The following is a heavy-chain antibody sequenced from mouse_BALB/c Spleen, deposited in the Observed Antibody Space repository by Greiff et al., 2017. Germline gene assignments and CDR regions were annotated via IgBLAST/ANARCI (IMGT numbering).Heavy chain of an antibody. CDR1: GYSFTGYY. CDR2: INPYNGAT. J-gene: IGHJ4*01. CDR3: ATYGKGILDY. D-gene: IGHD2-10*02. Sequence: EVQLQQSGPELVKPGASVKISCKASGYSFTGYYMHWVKQSHVKSLEWIGRINPYNGATSYNQNFKDKASLTVDKSSSTAYMELHSLTSEDSAVYYCATYGKGILDYWGQGTSVTVSS. V-gene: IGHV1-31*01.